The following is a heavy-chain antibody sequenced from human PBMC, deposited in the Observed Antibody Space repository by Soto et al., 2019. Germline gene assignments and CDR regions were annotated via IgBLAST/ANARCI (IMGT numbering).Heavy chain of an antibody. V-gene: IGHV4-4*02. Sequence: PSETVSLTCAVSSGSVSSSSWWRWVRQPPGKGLEWFGEIYHGGSTNYNPSLKSRVSISVDKSKNQFSLKLSSVTAADTAVYYCARGQGAAAGHSNFDYWGQGALVTVSS. CDR1: SGSVSSSSW. D-gene: IGHD6-13*01. J-gene: IGHJ4*02. CDR2: IYHGGST. CDR3: ARGQGAAAGHSNFDY.